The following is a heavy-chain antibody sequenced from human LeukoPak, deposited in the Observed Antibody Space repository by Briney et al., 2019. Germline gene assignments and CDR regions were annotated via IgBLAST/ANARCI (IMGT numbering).Heavy chain of an antibody. Sequence: PGRSLRLSCAASGFTFSSYWMSWVRQAPGKGLEWVANIKQDGSGKYYVDSVKGRFTISRDNAKNSLYLQMNSLRAEDTAVYYCARDRGNYDFWSGTALHAFDIWGQGTMVTVSS. D-gene: IGHD3-3*01. J-gene: IGHJ3*02. V-gene: IGHV3-7*01. CDR3: ARDRGNYDFWSGTALHAFDI. CDR2: IKQDGSGK. CDR1: GFTFSSYW.